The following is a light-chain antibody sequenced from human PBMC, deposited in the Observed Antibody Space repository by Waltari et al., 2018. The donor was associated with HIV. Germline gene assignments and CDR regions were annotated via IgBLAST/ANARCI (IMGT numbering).Light chain of an antibody. J-gene: IGKJ5*01. CDR1: QSISTW. CDR2: KTS. V-gene: IGKV1-5*03. CDR3: QQYQSYSLT. Sequence: DIQMTQSPSTLSASVGDRVTITCRSSQSISTWLAWYQQQPGRAPKLRIYKTSSLQRGVPSRFSGSGSGTEFSLTISSLQPDDFTTYYCQQYQSYSLTFGQGTRLEMK.